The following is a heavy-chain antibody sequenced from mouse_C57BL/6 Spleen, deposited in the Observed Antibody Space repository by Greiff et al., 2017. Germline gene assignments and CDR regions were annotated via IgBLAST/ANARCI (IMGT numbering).Heavy chain of an antibody. CDR1: GYAFTNYL. CDR3: ARPVYYDDGGGYAY. D-gene: IGHD2-4*01. Sequence: QVQLQQSGAELVRPGTSVKVSCKASGYAFTNYLIEWVKQRPGQGLELIGVINPGSGGPNYNEKFKGKATLTADKSSITAYMQLSSLTSEDSAVYFCARPVYYDDGGGYAYWGQGTLVTVSA. V-gene: IGHV1-54*01. J-gene: IGHJ3*01. CDR2: INPGSGGP.